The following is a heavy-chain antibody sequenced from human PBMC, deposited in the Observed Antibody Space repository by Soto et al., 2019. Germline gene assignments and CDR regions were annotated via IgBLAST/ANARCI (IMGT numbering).Heavy chain of an antibody. CDR1: GFTFSSYG. CDR3: ARDLFGYCSGGSCYTAYYYGMDV. CDR2: IWYDGSNK. Sequence: GGSLRFSCAASGFTFSSYGMHWVRQAPGKGLEWVAVIWYDGSNKYYADSVKGRFTISRDNSKNTLYLQMNSLRAEDTAVYYCARDLFGYCSGGSCYTAYYYGMDVWGQGITVTVSS. J-gene: IGHJ6*02. V-gene: IGHV3-33*01. D-gene: IGHD2-15*01.